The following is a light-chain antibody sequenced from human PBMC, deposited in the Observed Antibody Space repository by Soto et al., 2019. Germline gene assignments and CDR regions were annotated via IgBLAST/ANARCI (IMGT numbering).Light chain of an antibody. CDR3: QQYNDWPLT. J-gene: IGKJ1*01. Sequence: EIVMTQSPATLPVPPGERATLSCRASQSVSSNLAWYQQKPGQAPRFLIYCASTRATGIPARFSGSGSGTEFTLTISSLQSEDFALYYCQQYNDWPLTFGQGTKVDIK. CDR2: CAS. CDR1: QSVSSN. V-gene: IGKV3-15*01.